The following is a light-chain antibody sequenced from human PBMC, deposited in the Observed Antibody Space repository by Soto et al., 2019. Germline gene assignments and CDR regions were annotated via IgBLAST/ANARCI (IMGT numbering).Light chain of an antibody. V-gene: IGLV2-14*03. CDR1: SSDVGGYNY. J-gene: IGLJ1*01. CDR3: NSYTSSSTPYV. CDR2: DVN. Sequence: QSALTQPASVSGSAGQSITISCTGTSSDVGGYNYVSWYQHHPGKAPKLIIYDVNNRPSGVSNRFSGSKSGNTASLTISGLQAEDEADYFCNSYTSSSTPYVFGTGTKVTDL.